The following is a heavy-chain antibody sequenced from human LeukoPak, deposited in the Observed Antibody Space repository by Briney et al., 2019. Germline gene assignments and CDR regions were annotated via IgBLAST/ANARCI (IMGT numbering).Heavy chain of an antibody. V-gene: IGHV3-23*01. CDR1: GFAFRNYD. J-gene: IGHJ1*01. CDR2: ITTDGSGA. D-gene: IGHD3-10*01. CDR3: AKGVLGAGSLLEYFQH. Sequence: PGGSLRLSCAAPGFAFRNYDMIWVRQAPGRGLEWVSGITTDGSGAYYADSVKGRFTVSRDNSKNTVFLQMNSLRGEDAAIYYCAKGVLGAGSLLEYFQHWGQGTLVTVSS.